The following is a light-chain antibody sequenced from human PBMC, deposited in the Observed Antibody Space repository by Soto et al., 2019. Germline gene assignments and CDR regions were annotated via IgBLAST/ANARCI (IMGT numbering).Light chain of an antibody. CDR1: QSVSSY. Sequence: EIVLTQSPATLSLSPGERATLSCRASQSVSSYLAWYQQKPGQAPRLLIYDASNRATVIPARFSGSGSGTDFTLTISSLEPEDFAVYYCQQRSNWGGTFGQGTRLVIK. J-gene: IGKJ5*01. CDR3: QQRSNWGGT. CDR2: DAS. V-gene: IGKV3-11*01.